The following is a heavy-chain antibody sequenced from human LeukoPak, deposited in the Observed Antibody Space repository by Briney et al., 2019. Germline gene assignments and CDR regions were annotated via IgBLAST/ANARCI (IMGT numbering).Heavy chain of an antibody. CDR2: IYHSWST. Sequence: PSQTLSLTCAVSGGSISSGGYSWGWLRQPPGRGREGVVYIYHSWSTYYNPSLKSRVTISVDRSKNQFSLKLSSVTAADTAVYYCARVNLYYYGSGSYPDSWGQGTLVTVSS. J-gene: IGHJ4*02. CDR3: ARVNLYYYGSGSYPDS. V-gene: IGHV4-30-2*01. CDR1: GGSISSGGYS. D-gene: IGHD3-10*01.